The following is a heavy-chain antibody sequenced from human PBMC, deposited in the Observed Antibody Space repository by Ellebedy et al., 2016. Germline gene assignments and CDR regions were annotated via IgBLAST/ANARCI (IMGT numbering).Heavy chain of an antibody. Sequence: ASVKVSXKASGYTFTSYDINWVRQATGQGLEWMGWMNPNSGNTGYAQKFQGRVTMTRNTSISTAYMELSSLRSEDTAVYYCARWGDYYYYMDVWGKGTTVTVSS. V-gene: IGHV1-8*01. CDR3: ARWGDYYYYMDV. CDR1: GYTFTSYD. CDR2: MNPNSGNT. D-gene: IGHD3-16*01. J-gene: IGHJ6*03.